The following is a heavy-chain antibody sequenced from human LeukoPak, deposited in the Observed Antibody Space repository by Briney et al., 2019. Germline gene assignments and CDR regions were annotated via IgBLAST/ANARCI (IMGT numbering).Heavy chain of an antibody. CDR3: AKVSVAGTKDFDY. D-gene: IGHD6-19*01. J-gene: IGHJ4*02. V-gene: IGHV3-23*01. Sequence: SAISGSGGSTYYADSVKGRFTISRDNSKNTLYLQMNSLRAEDTAVYYCAKVSVAGTKDFDYWGQGTLVTVSS. CDR2: ISGSGGST.